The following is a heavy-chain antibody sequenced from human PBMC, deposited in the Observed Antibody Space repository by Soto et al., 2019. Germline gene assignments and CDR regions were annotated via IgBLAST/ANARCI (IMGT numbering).Heavy chain of an antibody. CDR2: IIPIFGTA. CDR3: ASKYYYDSSGYYPYYYYYYGMDV. V-gene: IGHV1-69*06. J-gene: IGHJ6*02. Sequence: SVKVSCKASGGTFSSYASSWARQAPGQGLEWMGGIIPIFGTANYAQKFQGRVTITADKSTSTAYMELSSLRSEDTAVYYCASKYYYDSSGYYPYYYYYYGMDVWGQGTTVTVS. D-gene: IGHD3-22*01. CDR1: GGTFSSYA.